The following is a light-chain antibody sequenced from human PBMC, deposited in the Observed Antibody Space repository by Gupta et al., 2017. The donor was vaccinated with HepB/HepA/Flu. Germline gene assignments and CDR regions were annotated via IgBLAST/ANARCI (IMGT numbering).Light chain of an antibody. V-gene: IGLV1-47*01. CDR3: AAWDDSRSGRV. Sequence: QSVLTQPPSASATPGQRVTISCSGSSSNLGSNYVYWYQQPPGTAPKLLIYRNNQRPSGVPDRFSGSKSGTSASLAISGLRSEDEADYYCAAWDDSRSGRVFGGGTKLTVL. CDR1: SSNLGSNY. J-gene: IGLJ3*02. CDR2: RNN.